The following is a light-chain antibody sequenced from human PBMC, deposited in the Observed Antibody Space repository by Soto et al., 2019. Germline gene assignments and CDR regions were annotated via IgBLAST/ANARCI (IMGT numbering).Light chain of an antibody. CDR1: QRVSSY. CDR2: DAS. CDR3: QQRGDWPT. Sequence: EIVLTQSPATLSLSPGERATLSCRASQRVSSYLAWYQQKPGQAPRLLIYDASNRATGIPARFSSSGSGTDFTLAIRSLEPEDFAVYYCQQRGDWPTFGGGTKVQIK. V-gene: IGKV3-11*01. J-gene: IGKJ4*01.